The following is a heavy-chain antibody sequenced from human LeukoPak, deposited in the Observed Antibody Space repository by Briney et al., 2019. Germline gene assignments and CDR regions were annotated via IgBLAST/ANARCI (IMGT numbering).Heavy chain of an antibody. CDR1: GFPFSSYW. J-gene: IGHJ4*02. CDR3: TRVGYIDEGIDY. CDR2: IKQDGSKK. V-gene: IGHV3-7*04. D-gene: IGHD5-24*01. Sequence: GGSLRLSCVASGFPFSSYWMTWVRQAPGKGLEWVANIKQDGSKKSYVGSVKGRFTISRDNAKNSLYLQMNSLRAEDTAIYYCTRVGYIDEGIDYWGQGTLVTVSS.